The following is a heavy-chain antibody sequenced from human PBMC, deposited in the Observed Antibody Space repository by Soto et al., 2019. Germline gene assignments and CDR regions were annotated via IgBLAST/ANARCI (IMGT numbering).Heavy chain of an antibody. Sequence: VKVSGKAYVAAFSSYAISWVRQAPGQGLEWMGGIIPTFGTANYAQKFQGRVTITADESTSTAYMELSSLRSEHTAVYYCAREAGEHYYYYGMDVWGQGTTVTVSS. J-gene: IGHJ6*02. CDR3: AREAGEHYYYYGMDV. CDR2: IIPTFGTA. CDR1: VAAFSSYA. D-gene: IGHD7-27*01. V-gene: IGHV1-69*13.